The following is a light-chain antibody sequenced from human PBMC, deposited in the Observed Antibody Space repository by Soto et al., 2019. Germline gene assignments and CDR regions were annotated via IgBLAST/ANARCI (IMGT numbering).Light chain of an antibody. Sequence: QSALTQPASVSGPPGQSITISCTGTSSDVGGYNYVSWYQQHPGKAPKLMIYDVSNRPSGVSNRFSGSKSGNTAFLTISGLQAEDEADYYCSSYTSSSTLSYVFGTGTKVTVL. V-gene: IGLV2-14*01. CDR1: SSDVGGYNY. CDR3: SSYTSSSTLSYV. CDR2: DVS. J-gene: IGLJ1*01.